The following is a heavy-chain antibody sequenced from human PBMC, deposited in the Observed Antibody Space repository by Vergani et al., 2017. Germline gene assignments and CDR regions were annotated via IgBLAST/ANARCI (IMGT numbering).Heavy chain of an antibody. J-gene: IGHJ5*02. D-gene: IGHD1-14*01. CDR1: GFTFNQYG. CDR3: ARDFRLFYNRFDA. Sequence: QVQLVESGGGVVQPGRSLRLSCAASGFTFNQYGMHWVRQAPGKGLEWVAVTWYDGNNKQYADSVKGRFTISRDNSKSTMYLQMNSLGDEDTGVYYCARDFRLFYNRFDAWGQGTMVTVSS. CDR2: TWYDGNNK. V-gene: IGHV3-33*01.